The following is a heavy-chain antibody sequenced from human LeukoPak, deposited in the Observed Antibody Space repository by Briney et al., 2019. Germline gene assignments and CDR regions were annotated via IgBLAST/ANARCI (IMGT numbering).Heavy chain of an antibody. Sequence: PGGSLRLSCAASGFTFNNYGMHWVRQAPGKGLEWVALIWYDGTNKYYGDPVKGRFTISRDNSKNTLYLQMNSLRAEDTAVYYCARDPRCSSMSCYRSSFYGMDVWGQGTTVTVSS. CDR3: ARDPRCSSMSCYRSSFYGMDV. J-gene: IGHJ6*02. D-gene: IGHD2-2*01. V-gene: IGHV3-33*01. CDR2: IWYDGTNK. CDR1: GFTFNNYG.